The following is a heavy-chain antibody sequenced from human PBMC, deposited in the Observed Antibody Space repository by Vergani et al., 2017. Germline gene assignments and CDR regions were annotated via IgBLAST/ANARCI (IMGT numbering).Heavy chain of an antibody. CDR1: GGSISSGSYN. Sequence: QVQLQESGPGLVKPSQTLSLTCPVSGGSISSGSYNWSWIRQPAGKGLEWIGRIYTSGSTNYNPSLKSRVTISVDTSKNQFSLKLSSVTAADTAVYYCARVALWFGELSHFDYWGQGTLVTVSS. V-gene: IGHV4-61*02. D-gene: IGHD3-10*01. CDR2: IYTSGST. CDR3: ARVALWFGELSHFDY. J-gene: IGHJ4*02.